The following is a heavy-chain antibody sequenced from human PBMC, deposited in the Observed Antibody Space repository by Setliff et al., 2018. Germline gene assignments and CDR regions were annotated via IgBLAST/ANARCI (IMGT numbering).Heavy chain of an antibody. Sequence: GGSLRLSCAASGFTFDDYVMSWVRQAPGKGLEWVSDINRNGGRIGYADPVKGRFTISRDNAKNSLYLQMNSLGVEDTAFYYCARDRISRYYDSGAHAFDIWGQGTMVTVSS. CDR3: ARDRISRYYDSGAHAFDI. CDR2: INRNGGRI. J-gene: IGHJ3*02. CDR1: GFTFDDYV. V-gene: IGHV3-20*04. D-gene: IGHD3-22*01.